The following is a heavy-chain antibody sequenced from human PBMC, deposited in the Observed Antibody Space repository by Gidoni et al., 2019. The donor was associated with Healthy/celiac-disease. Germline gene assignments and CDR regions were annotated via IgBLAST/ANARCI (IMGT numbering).Heavy chain of an antibody. CDR3: ARDQYDILTGYYQGYWYFDL. V-gene: IGHV4-38-2*02. CDR1: GYSISSGYY. D-gene: IGHD3-9*01. Sequence: QVQLQESGPGLVKPSETMALTCTVSGYSISSGYYWGWIRQPPGKGLEWIGSIYHSGSTYYNPSLKSRVTISVDTSKNQFSLKLSSVTAADTAVYYCARDQYDILTGYYQGYWYFDLWGRGTLVTVSS. J-gene: IGHJ2*01. CDR2: IYHSGST.